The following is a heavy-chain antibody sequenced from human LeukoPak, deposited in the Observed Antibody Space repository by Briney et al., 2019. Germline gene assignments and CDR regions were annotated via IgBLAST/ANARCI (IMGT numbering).Heavy chain of an antibody. D-gene: IGHD3-9*01. Sequence: PSETLSLTCTVSGGSISSYYWSWIRQPPGKGLEWIGYIYYSGNTKYNPSLKSRVTISVDTSKNQFSLKLSSVTAADTAVYYCARFSRLTGYYPYMDVWGKGTTVTISS. J-gene: IGHJ6*03. V-gene: IGHV4-59*08. CDR1: GGSISSYY. CDR3: ARFSRLTGYYPYMDV. CDR2: IYYSGNT.